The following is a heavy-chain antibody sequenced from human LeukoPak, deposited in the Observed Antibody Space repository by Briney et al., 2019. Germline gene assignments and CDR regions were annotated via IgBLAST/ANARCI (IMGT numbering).Heavy chain of an antibody. J-gene: IGHJ4*02. V-gene: IGHV3-7*01. CDR3: ARRGGSSSRRSPIDY. CDR2: IKQDGSQR. Sequence: GGSLRLSCTASGFTFSDYWMTWVRQAPGKGPEWVANIKQDGSQRYYVDSVRGRFTISRDNAKNSLFLQMNGLRAEDTAVYYCARRGGSSSRRSPIDYWGQGSLVTVSS. CDR1: GFTFSDYW. D-gene: IGHD6-6*01.